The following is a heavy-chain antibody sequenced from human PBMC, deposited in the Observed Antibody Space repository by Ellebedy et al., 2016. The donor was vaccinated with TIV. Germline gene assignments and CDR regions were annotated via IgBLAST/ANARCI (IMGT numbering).Heavy chain of an antibody. CDR2: INAGNGNT. CDR1: GYTFTSYA. CDR3: ARRGFGYYYYGMDV. Sequence: ASVKVSXXASGYTFTSYAMHWVRQAPGQRLEWMGWINAGNGNTKYSQKFQGRVTITRDTSASTAYMELSSLRSEDTAVYYCARRGFGYYYYGMDVWGQGTTVTASS. D-gene: IGHD2-15*01. V-gene: IGHV1-3*01. J-gene: IGHJ6*02.